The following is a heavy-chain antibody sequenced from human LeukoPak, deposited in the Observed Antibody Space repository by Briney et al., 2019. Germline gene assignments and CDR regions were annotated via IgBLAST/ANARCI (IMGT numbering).Heavy chain of an antibody. CDR1: GFTFSVYT. CDR2: IYSGGTT. V-gene: IGHV3-53*01. J-gene: IGHJ4*02. D-gene: IGHD1/OR15-1a*01. CDR3: ATGGRSGVALEQ. Sequence: GGSLRLSCAASGFTFSVYTMNWVRQAPGKGLEWISLIYSGGTTYYADSVMGRFTISRDNSKTTLFLQMNSLKAEDTAVYYCATGGRSGVALEQWGQGTLVTVSS.